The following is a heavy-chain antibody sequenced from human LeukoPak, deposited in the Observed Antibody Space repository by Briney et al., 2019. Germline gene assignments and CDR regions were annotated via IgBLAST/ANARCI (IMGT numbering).Heavy chain of an antibody. Sequence: PSETLSLTCSVSSDSISSTSGTYFWGWIRPPAGKGLEWIGRINTSGSTNYNPSLKSRVTMSVDTSKNQFSLKVTSVTAADTAVYYCARYRLGWFDPWGQGTLVTVSS. CDR2: INTSGST. CDR1: SDSISSTSGTYF. CDR3: ARYRLGWFDP. D-gene: IGHD1-1*01. V-gene: IGHV4-61*02. J-gene: IGHJ5*02.